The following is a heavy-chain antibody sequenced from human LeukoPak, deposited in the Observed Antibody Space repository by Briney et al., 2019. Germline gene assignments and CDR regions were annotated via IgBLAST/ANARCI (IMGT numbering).Heavy chain of an antibody. CDR2: ISYDGSNK. CDR1: GFTFSSYA. V-gene: IGHV3-30*04. J-gene: IGHJ4*02. D-gene: IGHD5-18*01. Sequence: GGPLRLSCAASGFTFSSYAMSWVRQAPGKGLEWVAVISYDGSNKYYADSVKGRFTISRDNSKNTLYLQMNSLRAEDTAVYYCARERGYSSSLDYWGQGTLVTVSS. CDR3: ARERGYSSSLDY.